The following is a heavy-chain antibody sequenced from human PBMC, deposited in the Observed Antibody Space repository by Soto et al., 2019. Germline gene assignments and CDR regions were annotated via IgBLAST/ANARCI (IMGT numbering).Heavy chain of an antibody. CDR1: GFTFSSYW. V-gene: IGHV3-7*01. J-gene: IGHJ4*02. Sequence: EVQLVESGGGLVQPGGSLRLSCAASGFTFSSYWMNWVRQAPGKGLEWVANIKQDGSEKYYVDSVKGRFPLSGDNTKNSLYLQMNSLRAEDTAVYYCAREQLQVVIPDYWGQGTLVTVSS. D-gene: IGHD6-13*01. CDR3: AREQLQVVIPDY. CDR2: IKQDGSEK.